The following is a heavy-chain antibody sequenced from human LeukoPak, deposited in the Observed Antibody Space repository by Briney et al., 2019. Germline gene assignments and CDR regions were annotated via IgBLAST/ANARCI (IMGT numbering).Heavy chain of an antibody. Sequence: SETLSLTCTVSGGSIGSGNWWGWVRQPPGRGLEWIGEIFHTGSTNYNPSLKSRVTISVDKSKNQFSLKLSSVTAADTAVYYCARPYYYYMDVWGKGTTVTVSS. V-gene: IGHV4-4*02. CDR2: IFHTGST. CDR3: ARPYYYYMDV. J-gene: IGHJ6*03. CDR1: GGSIGSGNW.